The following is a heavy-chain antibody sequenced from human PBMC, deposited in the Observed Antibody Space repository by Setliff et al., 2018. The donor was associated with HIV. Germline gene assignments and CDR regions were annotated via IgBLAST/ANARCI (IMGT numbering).Heavy chain of an antibody. J-gene: IGHJ4*02. D-gene: IGHD4-17*01. Sequence: SETLSLTCTVSGPSINIHYWSWIRQSPGKAFEWIGYIYSTGSTNYNPSLQSRVTISMAASRNQFSLKVTSVTAADTAVYYCAKGAGFYGDYTFDHWGQGRQVTVSS. CDR2: IYSTGST. CDR1: GPSINIHY. V-gene: IGHV4-59*11. CDR3: AKGAGFYGDYTFDH.